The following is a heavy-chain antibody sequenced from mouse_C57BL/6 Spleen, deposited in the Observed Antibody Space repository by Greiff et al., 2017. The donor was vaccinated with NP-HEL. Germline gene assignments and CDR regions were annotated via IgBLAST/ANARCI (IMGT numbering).Heavy chain of an antibody. D-gene: IGHD2-2*01. Sequence: VQLQQPGAELVKPGASVKLSCKASGYTFTSYWMHWVKQRPGQGLEWIGMIHPNSGSTNYNEKFKSKATLTVDKSSSTAYMQLSSLTSEDSAVYYCARKGYDDYFDYWGQGTTLTVSS. V-gene: IGHV1-64*01. CDR1: GYTFTSYW. CDR3: ARKGYDDYFDY. CDR2: IHPNSGST. J-gene: IGHJ2*01.